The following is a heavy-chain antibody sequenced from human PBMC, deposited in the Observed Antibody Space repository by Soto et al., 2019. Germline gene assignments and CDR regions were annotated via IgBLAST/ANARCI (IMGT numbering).Heavy chain of an antibody. CDR2: ITPFVDTS. J-gene: IGHJ6*02. D-gene: IGHD2-15*01. Sequence: QVRLVQSGAEVKKPGSSVKVSCKVSGGTFSKYSLSWVRQTPGQGLEWMGGITPFVDTSNYAQRFLARVTITADKSTNTAFLEGRGLRSENTPFYCWGSTGYCNGSSCYSRHYYGMDVWGQGTTVTVSS. V-gene: IGHV1-69*06. CDR3: GSTGYCNGSSCYSRHYYGMDV. CDR1: GGTFSKYS.